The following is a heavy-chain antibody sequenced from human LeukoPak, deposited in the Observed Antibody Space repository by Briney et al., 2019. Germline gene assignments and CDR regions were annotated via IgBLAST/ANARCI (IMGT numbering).Heavy chain of an antibody. CDR3: AGRAVVRSRSRDYYYYYGMDV. CDR2: ISAYNGNT. CDR1: GYTFTSYG. Sequence: ASVKVSCKASGYTFTSYGISWVRQAPGQGLEWMGWISAYNGNTNYAQKLQGRVTMTTDTSTSTAYMELSSLRSEDTAVYHCAGRAVVRSRSRDYYYYYGMDVWGKGTTVTVSS. J-gene: IGHJ6*04. D-gene: IGHD3-10*01. V-gene: IGHV1-18*04.